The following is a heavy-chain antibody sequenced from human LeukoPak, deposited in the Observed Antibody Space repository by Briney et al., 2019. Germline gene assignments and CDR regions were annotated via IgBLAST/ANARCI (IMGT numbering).Heavy chain of an antibody. V-gene: IGHV4-59*01. CDR3: ARVNDRELGYYYYGMDV. CDR2: IYYTGST. J-gene: IGHJ6*02. D-gene: IGHD1-1*01. Sequence: PSETLSLTCGVSGGAIANYYWNWIRQAPGRGLEWLGYIYYTGSTTYNPSVKSRITISLDTSKKQISLKLRSVTAADTAVYYCARVNDRELGYYYYGMDVWGQGTTVTVSS. CDR1: GGAIANYY.